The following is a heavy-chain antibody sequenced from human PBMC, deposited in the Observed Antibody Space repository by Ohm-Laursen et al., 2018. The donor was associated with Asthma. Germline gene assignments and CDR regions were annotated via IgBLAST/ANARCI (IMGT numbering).Heavy chain of an antibody. J-gene: IGHJ3*02. CDR2: IYWDDDK. V-gene: IGHV2-5*02. CDR3: AHSVCSTSCYTAFDI. Sequence: PTQTLTLTCTFSGFSLSTTGVGVGWIRQPPGKALEWLALIYWDDDKRYSPSLRSRLSITKDTSKSQVVLTMTNMDPVDAATYYCAHSVCSTSCYTAFDIWGQGTMVTVSS. D-gene: IGHD2-2*02. CDR1: GFSLSTTGVG.